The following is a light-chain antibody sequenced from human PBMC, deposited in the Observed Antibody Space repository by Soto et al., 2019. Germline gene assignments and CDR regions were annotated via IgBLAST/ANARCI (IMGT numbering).Light chain of an antibody. J-gene: IGKJ2*01. CDR2: LGS. V-gene: IGKV2-28*01. CDR3: MQALQTPYT. Sequence: DIVMTQSPLSLPVTPGEPASISCRSSQSLLHSNGYNYLDWYLQKPGQSPQLLIFLGSNPASGVPDRFSGSGSGTDFTLKISRMEAEDVGVYYCMQALQTPYTFGQGTKLEIK. CDR1: QSLLHSNGYNY.